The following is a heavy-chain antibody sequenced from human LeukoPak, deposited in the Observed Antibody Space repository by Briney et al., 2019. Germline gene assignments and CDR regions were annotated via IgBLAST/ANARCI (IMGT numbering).Heavy chain of an antibody. CDR3: ARDEEGYDSSGP. V-gene: IGHV1-18*01. D-gene: IGHD3-22*01. CDR1: GYTFTSYG. J-gene: IGHJ4*02. CDR2: ISAYNGNT. Sequence: ASVKVSCKASGYTFTSYGISWVRQAPGQGLEWMGWISAYNGNTNYAQKLQGKVTMTTDTSTSTAYMELRSLRSDDTAVYYCARDEEGYDSSGPWGQGTLVTVSS.